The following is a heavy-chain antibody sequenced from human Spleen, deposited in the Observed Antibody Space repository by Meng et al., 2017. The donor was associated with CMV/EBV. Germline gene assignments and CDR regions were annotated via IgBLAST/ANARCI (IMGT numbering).Heavy chain of an antibody. CDR2: ISGSGNVI. CDR1: GFTFSDFY. CDR3: AKNRRQPND. J-gene: IGHJ4*02. V-gene: IGHV3-11*01. Sequence: GESLKISCAASGFTFSDFYMTWIRQAPGKGLEWVSYISGSGNVIDYADSVKGRFTASRDNAKNYLYLQMSSLRGEDTAMYYCAKNRRQPNDWGQGTMVTVSS. D-gene: IGHD1-1*01.